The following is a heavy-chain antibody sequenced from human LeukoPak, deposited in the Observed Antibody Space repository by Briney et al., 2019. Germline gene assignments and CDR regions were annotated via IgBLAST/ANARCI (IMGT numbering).Heavy chain of an antibody. D-gene: IGHD3-10*01. CDR1: GFTFSNYE. CDR2: ISSGGSTV. V-gene: IGHV3-48*03. Sequence: GGSLRLSCAASGFTFSNYEMHWVRRAPGKGLEWVSYISSGGSTVYYADSVKGRFTVSRDNAKNSLYLQMSSLRAEDTAVYYRARGGSFVEYWGQGTLVSVSS. J-gene: IGHJ4*02. CDR3: ARGGSFVEY.